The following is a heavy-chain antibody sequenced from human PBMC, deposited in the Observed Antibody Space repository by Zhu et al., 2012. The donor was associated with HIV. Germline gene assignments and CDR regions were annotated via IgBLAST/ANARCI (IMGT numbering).Heavy chain of an antibody. V-gene: IGHV4-38-2*02. J-gene: IGHJ5*02. CDR1: GYSIFNGYH. CDR3: AQKEGYCSGGRCYRFLFDP. Sequence: QVQLQESGPGLVKPSETLSLTCTVSGYSIFNGYHWGWVRQPPGKGLEWIGSFYRTGDIYYNPSLKSRVTISGDMSKNQFSLRLNSVTAADTAVYYCAQKEGYCSGGRCYRFLFDPWSQGTLVTVSS. D-gene: IGHD2-15*01. CDR2: FYRTGDI.